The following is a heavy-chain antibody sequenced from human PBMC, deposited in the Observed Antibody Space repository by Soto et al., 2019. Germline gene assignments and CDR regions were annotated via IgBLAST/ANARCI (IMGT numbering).Heavy chain of an antibody. J-gene: IGHJ3*02. CDR2: INAGNGNT. CDR1: GYTFTRYA. D-gene: IGHD6-6*01. Sequence: ASVKVSCKASGYTFTRYAMHWVRQAPGQRLEWMGWINAGNGNTKYSQKFQGRVTITRDTSASTAYMELSSLRSEDTAVYYCARDLSSSDAFDIWGQGTMVTVSS. V-gene: IGHV1-3*01. CDR3: ARDLSSSDAFDI.